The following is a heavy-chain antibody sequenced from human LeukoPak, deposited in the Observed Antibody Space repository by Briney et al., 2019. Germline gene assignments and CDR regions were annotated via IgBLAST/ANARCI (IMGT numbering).Heavy chain of an antibody. J-gene: IGHJ6*03. Sequence: GASVKVSCKASGYTFTSFDINWVRQATGQGLEWMGWMNPNSGNTGYAQKFQGRVTMTRNTSISTAYMELSSLRSEDTAVYYCARGLLFFPKKYNAHYYMDVWGKGTTVTVSS. D-gene: IGHD3-3*01. CDR2: MNPNSGNT. CDR3: ARGLLFFPKKYNAHYYMDV. V-gene: IGHV1-8*01. CDR1: GYTFTSFD.